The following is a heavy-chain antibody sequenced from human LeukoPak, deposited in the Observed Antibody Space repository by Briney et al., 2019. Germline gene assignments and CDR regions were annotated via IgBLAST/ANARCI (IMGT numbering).Heavy chain of an antibody. CDR1: GFTFSSYS. D-gene: IGHD4-17*01. CDR3: ARYSGDYEADY. J-gene: IGHJ4*02. V-gene: IGHV3-21*01. Sequence: PGGSLRLSCAASGFTFSSYSMNWVRQAPGKGLEWVSSINSSSLYIYYADSVKGRFTISRDNAKNSLYLQMNSLRAEDTAVYYCARYSGDYEADYWGQGTLVTVSS. CDR2: INSSSLYI.